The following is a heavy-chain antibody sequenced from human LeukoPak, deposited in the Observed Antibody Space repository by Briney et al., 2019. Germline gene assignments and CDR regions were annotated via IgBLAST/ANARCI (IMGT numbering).Heavy chain of an antibody. Sequence: GGSLTLSCAVSGFTFSSYEMNWVRQAPGKGLEWVSYISSSGSTIYYADSVKGRFTISRDNAKNSLYLQMNSLRAEDTAVYYCARAPFWSGYSYGMDVWGQGTTVTVSS. V-gene: IGHV3-48*03. CDR2: ISSSGSTI. J-gene: IGHJ6*02. D-gene: IGHD3-3*01. CDR1: GFTFSSYE. CDR3: ARAPFWSGYSYGMDV.